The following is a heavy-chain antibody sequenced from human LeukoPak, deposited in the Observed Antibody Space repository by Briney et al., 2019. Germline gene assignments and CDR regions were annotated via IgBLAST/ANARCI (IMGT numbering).Heavy chain of an antibody. J-gene: IGHJ4*02. CDR3: AREGLLGFLGCFDY. Sequence: PSQTLSLTCTVSGGSISSGGYYWSWIRQHSGKGLEWIGYIYYSGSTYYNPSLKSRVTISVDTSKNQFSLKLSSVTAADTAVYYCAREGLLGFLGCFDYWGQGTLVTVSS. D-gene: IGHD3-3*01. CDR2: IYYSGST. CDR1: GGSISSGGYY. V-gene: IGHV4-31*03.